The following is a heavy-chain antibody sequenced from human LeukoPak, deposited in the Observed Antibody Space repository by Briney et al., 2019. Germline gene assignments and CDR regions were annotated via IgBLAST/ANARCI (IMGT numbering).Heavy chain of an antibody. CDR3: ARHSYAYYDISFDY. Sequence: GASVKVSCKVSGYTLTELSMHWVRQAPGKGLEWMGGFDPEDGETIYAQKFQGRVTMTEDTSTDTAYMELSSLRSEDTAVYYCARHSYAYYDISFDYWGQGTLVTVSS. CDR1: GYTLTELS. CDR2: FDPEDGET. J-gene: IGHJ4*02. D-gene: IGHD3-9*01. V-gene: IGHV1-24*01.